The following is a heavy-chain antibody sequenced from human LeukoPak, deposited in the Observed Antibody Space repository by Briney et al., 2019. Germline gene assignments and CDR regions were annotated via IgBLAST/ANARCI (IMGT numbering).Heavy chain of an antibody. V-gene: IGHV3-15*01. J-gene: IGHJ4*02. Sequence: SGGSLRLSCAASGFTFSNAWLSWLRQAPGKGLEWLGRIKSKTDGGTTDYAAPVKGRFTISRDDSKYTLDLQMNSLRTEDTAVYYCTAALRGIIYWGQGTLVTVSS. CDR1: GFTFSNAW. CDR2: IKSKTDGGTT. D-gene: IGHD3-10*01. CDR3: TAALRGIIY.